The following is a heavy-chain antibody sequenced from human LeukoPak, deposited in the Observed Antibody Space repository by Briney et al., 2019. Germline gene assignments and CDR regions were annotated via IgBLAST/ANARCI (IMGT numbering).Heavy chain of an antibody. V-gene: IGHV3-7*01. D-gene: IGHD4-17*01. CDR1: GFTFSSYR. CDR2: IKQDGSEK. J-gene: IGHJ4*02. CDR3: ARAPTVTTSVFDY. Sequence: GGSLRLSCADSGFTFSSYRMSWVRQAPGKGLEWVANIKQDGSEKYYVDSVKGRFTISRDNAKNSLYLQMNSLRAEDTAVYYCARAPTVTTSVFDYWGQGTLVTVSS.